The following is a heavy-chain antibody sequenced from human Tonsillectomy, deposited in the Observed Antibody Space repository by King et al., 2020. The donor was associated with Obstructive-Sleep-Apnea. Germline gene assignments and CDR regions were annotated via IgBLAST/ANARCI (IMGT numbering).Heavy chain of an antibody. CDR3: VKDFAVFGTAGAGYFPD. CDR1: GFTFSTYG. V-gene: IGHV3-30*18. J-gene: IGHJ4*02. D-gene: IGHD3-10*02. Sequence: VQLVQSGGGVVQPGRSLTLSCVASGFTFSTYGMHWVRQAPGKGLEWVAVISYEGGNTFYSDSVQGRFTTSRDNSKNTLYLQMNSLRPDDTAVYSCVKDFAVFGTAGAGYFPDGSQGTPVA. CDR2: ISYEGGNT.